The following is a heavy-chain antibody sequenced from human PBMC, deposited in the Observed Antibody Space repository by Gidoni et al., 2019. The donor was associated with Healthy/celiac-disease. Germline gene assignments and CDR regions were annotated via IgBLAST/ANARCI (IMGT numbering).Heavy chain of an antibody. CDR2: ISSSSSYI. CDR1: GFPFSRYS. D-gene: IGHD2-2*01. CDR3: ARDDCSSTSCYGFDV. J-gene: IGHJ4*02. V-gene: IGHV3-21*01. Sequence: EVQLVASGGGLVKPGGSLRPSCAASGFPFSRYSMNWVRQAPGKGLEWVSSISSSSSYIYYADSVKGRFTISRDNAKNSLYLQMNSLRAEDTAVYYCARDDCSSTSCYGFDVWGQGTLVTVSS.